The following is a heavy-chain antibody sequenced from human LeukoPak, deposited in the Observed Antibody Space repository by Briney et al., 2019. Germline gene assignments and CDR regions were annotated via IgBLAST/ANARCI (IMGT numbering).Heavy chain of an antibody. Sequence: GGSLRLSCAASGFTFSSYSMNWVRQAPGKGLEWVSSISSSSSYIYYADSVKGRFTISRDNAKNSLYLQMNSLRAEDTAVYYCARDHGNSYAFDIWGQGTMVTVSS. CDR2: ISSSSSYI. CDR3: ARDHGNSYAFDI. CDR1: GFTFSSYS. J-gene: IGHJ3*02. D-gene: IGHD4-23*01. V-gene: IGHV3-21*01.